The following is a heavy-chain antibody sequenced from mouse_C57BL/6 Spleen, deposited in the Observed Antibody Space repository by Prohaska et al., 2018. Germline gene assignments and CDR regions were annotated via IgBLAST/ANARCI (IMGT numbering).Heavy chain of an antibody. Sequence: LEWIGEILPGSGSTNYNDKVKGKATFTEDTSSNTAYMQLSSLTTEDSAIYYCARTGFAYWGQGTLVTVSA. V-gene: IGHV1-9*01. CDR3: ARTGFAY. J-gene: IGHJ3*01. CDR2: ILPGSGST.